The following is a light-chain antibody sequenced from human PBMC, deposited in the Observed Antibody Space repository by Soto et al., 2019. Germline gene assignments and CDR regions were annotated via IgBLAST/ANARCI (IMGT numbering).Light chain of an antibody. V-gene: IGKV3-20*01. CDR3: QQYGGSPRT. CDR1: QSINSF. J-gene: IGKJ1*01. CDR2: GAS. Sequence: EIVFTQSPGTLSLSPGEGATLSCRASQSINSFLAWYQQRRGQAPRLLIHGASNRETGIPDRFSGSGSGTEFTLTISRLEPEDFAVYYCQQYGGSPRTFGQGTKVDIK.